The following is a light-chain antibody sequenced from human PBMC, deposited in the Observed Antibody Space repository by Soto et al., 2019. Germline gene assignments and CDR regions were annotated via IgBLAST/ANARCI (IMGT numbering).Light chain of an antibody. V-gene: IGKV3-20*01. CDR1: QSVSSSY. CDR3: QQYGSSPWT. CDR2: GAS. Sequence: EIVLTQSPGTLSLSPGERATLSCRASQSVSSSYLAWYQQKPGQAPRLLIYGASSRATGIPDRFSGSGSGTDFTLTISSLEPEDFALYYCQQYGSSPWTSGQGTKVDIK. J-gene: IGKJ1*01.